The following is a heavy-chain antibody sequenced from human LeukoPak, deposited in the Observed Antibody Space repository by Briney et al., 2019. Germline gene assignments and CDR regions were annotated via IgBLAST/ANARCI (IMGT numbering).Heavy chain of an antibody. CDR3: ARGWGWVSHTEWFDT. CDR2: ISKTGSA. CDR1: GGSIKSGDFW. Sequence: PSQTLSPTCNVSGGSIKSGDFWGSWIRQPPGKDLEGIAYISKTGSAASHPSLKSRVTISVDQSKTQFFLKLTSVTAAETAVYYCARGWGWVSHTEWFDTWSQGTLVNVSS. J-gene: IGHJ5*02. V-gene: IGHV4-30-4*01. D-gene: IGHD3-16*01.